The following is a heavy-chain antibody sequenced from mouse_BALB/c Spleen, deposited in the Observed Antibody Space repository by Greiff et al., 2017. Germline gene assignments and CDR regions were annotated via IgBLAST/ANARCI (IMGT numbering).Heavy chain of an antibody. CDR2: IYPSDSYT. CDR3: TRRNDGLRGAWFAY. J-gene: IGHJ3*01. Sequence: QVQLKQPGAELVRPGASVKLSCKASGYTFTSYWINWVKQRPGQGLEWIGNIYPSDSYTNYNQKFKDKATLTVDKSSSTAYMQLSSPTSEDSAVYYCTRRNDGLRGAWFAYWGQGTLVTVSA. CDR1: GYTFTSYW. D-gene: IGHD2-3*01. V-gene: IGHV1-69*02.